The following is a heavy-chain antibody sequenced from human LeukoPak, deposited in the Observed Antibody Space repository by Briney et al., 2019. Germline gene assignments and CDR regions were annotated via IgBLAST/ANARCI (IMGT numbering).Heavy chain of an antibody. CDR3: AKGALSSGWHYFDY. J-gene: IGHJ4*02. CDR1: GFTFSNYA. Sequence: GGSLRLSCAASGFTFSNYAMTWVRQAPGKGLEWVSALSGTSGSTYYADSVKGRFTISRDSSKNTLYLHMNNLRAEDTAVYYCAKGALSSGWHYFDYWGQGTLVTVSS. V-gene: IGHV3-23*01. CDR2: LSGTSGST. D-gene: IGHD6-19*01.